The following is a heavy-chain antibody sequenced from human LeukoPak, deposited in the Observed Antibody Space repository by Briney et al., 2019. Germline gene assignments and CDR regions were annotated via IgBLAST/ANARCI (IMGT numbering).Heavy chain of an antibody. J-gene: IGHJ3*02. Sequence: GGSLRLSCAASGFTFSGSAMPWVRQASGKGLEWVGRIRSKANSYATAYAASVKGRFTISRDDSKNTAYLQMNSLKTEDTAVYYCATTLRYFDWLYPTHDAFDIWGQGTMVTVSS. V-gene: IGHV3-73*01. D-gene: IGHD3-9*01. CDR3: ATTLRYFDWLYPTHDAFDI. CDR1: GFTFSGSA. CDR2: IRSKANSYAT.